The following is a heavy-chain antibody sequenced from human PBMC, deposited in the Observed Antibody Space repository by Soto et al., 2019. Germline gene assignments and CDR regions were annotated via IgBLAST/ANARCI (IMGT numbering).Heavy chain of an antibody. CDR2: ISGSGGST. CDR1: GFTFSSYA. V-gene: IGHV3-23*01. J-gene: IGHJ1*01. CDR3: AKDQGFISGWYFGPYYCDRSGYGNFEH. Sequence: GGSLRLSCAASGFTFSSYAMSWVRQAPGKGLEWVSGISGSGGSTYYADSVKGRFTISRDNSKNTLYLQMNSLRAEDTAVYYCAKDQGFISGWYFGPYYCDRSGYGNFEHWGQGTLVTVSS. D-gene: IGHD3-22*01.